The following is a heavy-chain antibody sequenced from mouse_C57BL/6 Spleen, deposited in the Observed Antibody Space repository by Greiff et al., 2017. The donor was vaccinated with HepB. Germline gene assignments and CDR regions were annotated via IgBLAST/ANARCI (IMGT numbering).Heavy chain of an antibody. D-gene: IGHD2-4*01. V-gene: IGHV1-82*01. CDR3: ARFDYDGVYYYAMDY. J-gene: IGHJ4*01. Sequence: VKLQQSGPELVKPGASVKISCKASGYAFSSSWMNWVKQRPGKGLEWIGRIYPGDGDTNYNGKFKGKATLTADKSSSTAYMQLSSLTSEDSAVYFCARFDYDGVYYYAMDYWGQGTSVTVSS. CDR1: GYAFSSSW. CDR2: IYPGDGDT.